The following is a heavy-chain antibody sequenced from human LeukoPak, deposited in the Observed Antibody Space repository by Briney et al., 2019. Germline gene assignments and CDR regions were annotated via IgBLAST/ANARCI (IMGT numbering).Heavy chain of an antibody. CDR3: AREMNSGYDYAVFDY. J-gene: IGHJ4*02. CDR1: GFTFSSYS. V-gene: IGHV3-21*01. Sequence: PGGSLRLSCAASGFTFSSYSMNWVRQAPGKGLEWVSSISSSSSYIYYADSVKGRFTISRDNAKNSLHLQMNSLRAEDTAVYYCAREMNSGYDYAVFDYWGQGTLVTVSS. D-gene: IGHD5-12*01. CDR2: ISSSSSYI.